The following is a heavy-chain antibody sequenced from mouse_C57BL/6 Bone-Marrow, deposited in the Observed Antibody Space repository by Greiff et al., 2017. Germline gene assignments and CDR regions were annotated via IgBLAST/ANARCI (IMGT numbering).Heavy chain of an antibody. V-gene: IGHV1-49*01. J-gene: IGHJ2*01. CDR2: FTMYSDAT. CDR1: YFAFMASA. Sequence: LQQSGAELVRPGSSVKLSCKASYFAFMASAMHWVKQRPGHGLEWIGSFTMYSDATEYSENFKGKATLTANTSSSTAYMELSSLTSEDSAVYYCARSRVGNDHYCDYGGQGTTLTVSS. CDR3: ARSRVGNDHYCDY. D-gene: IGHD1-1*02.